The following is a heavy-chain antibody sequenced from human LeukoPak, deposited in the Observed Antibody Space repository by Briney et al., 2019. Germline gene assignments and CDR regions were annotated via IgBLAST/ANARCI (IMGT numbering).Heavy chain of an antibody. V-gene: IGHV3-48*04. CDR1: GFTFSSYS. Sequence: PGGSLRLSCAASGFTFSSYSMNWVRQAPGKGLEWVSYISSSSSTIYYADSVKGRFTISRDNAKNSLYVQMNSLRAEDTALYYCAKVDKVGYSSGPLDYWGQGTLVTVSS. CDR3: AKVDKVGYSSGPLDY. J-gene: IGHJ4*02. CDR2: ISSSSSTI. D-gene: IGHD6-19*01.